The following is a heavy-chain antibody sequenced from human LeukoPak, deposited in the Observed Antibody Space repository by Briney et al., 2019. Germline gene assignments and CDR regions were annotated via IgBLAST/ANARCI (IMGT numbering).Heavy chain of an antibody. CDR3: ARDMVRWELLPDDY. CDR1: GGSISSSSYY. Sequence: SETLSLTCTVSGGSISSSSYYWGWIRQPPGKGLEWIGSIYYSGSTYYNPSLKSRVTISVDTSKNQFSLKLSSVTAADTAVYYCARDMVRWELLPDDYWGQGTLVTVSS. J-gene: IGHJ4*02. D-gene: IGHD1-26*01. CDR2: IYYSGST. V-gene: IGHV4-39*07.